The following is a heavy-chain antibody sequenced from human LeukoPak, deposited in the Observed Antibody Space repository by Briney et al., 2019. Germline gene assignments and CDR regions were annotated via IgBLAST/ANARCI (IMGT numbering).Heavy chain of an antibody. J-gene: IGHJ4*02. CDR2: INHSGST. CDR1: GGSFSGYY. V-gene: IGHV4-34*01. CDR3: ARSTVTLGEFDY. Sequence: PSETLSLTCAVDGGSFSGYYWSWIRHPPGKGLEWIGEINHSGSTNYNPYLKSRVTISVDTSKNQFSLKLSSVTAADTAVYYCARSTVTLGEFDYWGQGTLVTVSS. D-gene: IGHD4-17*01.